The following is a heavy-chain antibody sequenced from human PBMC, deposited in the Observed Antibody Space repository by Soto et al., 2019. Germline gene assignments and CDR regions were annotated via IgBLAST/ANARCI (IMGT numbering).Heavy chain of an antibody. CDR1: GDTFSKYD. Sequence: QVMLVQSGAEVKKPGASVKVSCQASGDTFSKYDIHWVRLATGHGLEWMGGMNPRSGNTGYAQKFRGRVIMTRNTAITPAYMELSSLKYEDSAIYYCTTARGAETFDFWGQGSRVTVSS. J-gene: IGHJ5*01. CDR2: MNPRSGNT. D-gene: IGHD2-15*01. CDR3: TTARGAETFDF. V-gene: IGHV1-8*01.